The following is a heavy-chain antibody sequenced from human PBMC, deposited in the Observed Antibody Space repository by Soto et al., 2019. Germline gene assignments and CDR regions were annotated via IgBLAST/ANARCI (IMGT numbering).Heavy chain of an antibody. Sequence: PVGSLRLSWAVSGFTFSDYYMSWIRQAPGKGLEWVSYITSSGSSIYYADSVRGRFTISRDNTKNLLFLQMNSLRADDTAVYFCARGLESGDFVDSFDPWGQGTLVTVSS. CDR3: ARGLESGDFVDSFDP. CDR1: GFTFSDYY. D-gene: IGHD4-17*01. V-gene: IGHV3-11*01. J-gene: IGHJ5*02. CDR2: ITSSGSSI.